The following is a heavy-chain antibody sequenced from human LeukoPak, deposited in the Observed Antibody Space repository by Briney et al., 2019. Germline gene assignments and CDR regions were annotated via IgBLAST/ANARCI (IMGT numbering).Heavy chain of an antibody. J-gene: IGHJ4*02. CDR3: ARGVSTYSSSWYGGDYFDY. CDR1: GGSFSGYY. D-gene: IGHD6-13*01. Sequence: PSETLSLTCAVYGGSFSGYYWSWIRQPPGKGLEWIGEINHSGSTNYNPSLKSRVTTSVDTSKNQFSLKLSSVTAADTAVYYCARGVSTYSSSWYGGDYFDYWGQGTLVTVSS. CDR2: INHSGST. V-gene: IGHV4-34*01.